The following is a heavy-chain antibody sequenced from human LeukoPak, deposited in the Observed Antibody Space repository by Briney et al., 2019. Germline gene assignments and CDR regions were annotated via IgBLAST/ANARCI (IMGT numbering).Heavy chain of an antibody. D-gene: IGHD1-26*01. J-gene: IGHJ4*02. CDR2: IYHSGST. V-gene: IGHV4-30-2*01. Sequence: SETLSLTCTVSGGSISSGGYYWSWIRQPPGKGLEWIGYIYHSGSTYYNPSLKSRVTISVDRSKNQFSLKLSSVTAADTAVYYCARARGALSYWGQGTLITVSS. CDR1: GGSISSGGYY. CDR3: ARARGALSY.